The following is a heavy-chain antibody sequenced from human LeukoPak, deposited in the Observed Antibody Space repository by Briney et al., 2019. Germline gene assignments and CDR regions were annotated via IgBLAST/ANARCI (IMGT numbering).Heavy chain of an antibody. CDR2: IHSRGTT. V-gene: IGHV4-59*01. Sequence: PSETLSLTCTVSGGSISDNYWSWTRQPPGKGLEWIAYIHSRGTTNYNPSPKSRVTISLDTSRNQFSLQLTSVTAADTAMYYCARTLPGGQNDHWGQGILVTVSS. CDR1: GGSISDNY. J-gene: IGHJ4*02. D-gene: IGHD2-15*01. CDR3: ARTLPGGQNDH.